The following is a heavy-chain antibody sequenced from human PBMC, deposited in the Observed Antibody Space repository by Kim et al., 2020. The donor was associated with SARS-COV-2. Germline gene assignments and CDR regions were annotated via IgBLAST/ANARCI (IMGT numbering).Heavy chain of an antibody. CDR2: IKQDGSEK. J-gene: IGHJ4*02. V-gene: IGHV3-7*03. CDR3: ARGLNGFGPTYPFDY. D-gene: IGHD3-10*01. Sequence: GGSLRLSCAAPGFTFSSYWMSWVRQAPGKGLEWVANIKQDGSEKYYVDSVKGRFTISRDNAKNSLYLQMNSLRAEDTAVYYCARGLNGFGPTYPFDYWGQGTLVTVSS. CDR1: GFTFSSYW.